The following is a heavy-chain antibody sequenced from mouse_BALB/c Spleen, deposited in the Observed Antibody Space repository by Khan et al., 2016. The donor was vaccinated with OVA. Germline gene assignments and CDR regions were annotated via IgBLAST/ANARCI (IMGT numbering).Heavy chain of an antibody. CDR3: ARWFAY. Sequence: EVKLQESGPGLVKPSQSLSLTCTVTGYSITSDYAWNWIRQFPGNKLEWMGYMHYSGSTSYNPSLKSRISITRDSSKNQFFLHLNSVTSEDTATYYCARWFAYWGQGTLVTVSA. V-gene: IGHV3-2*02. CDR1: GYSITSDYA. CDR2: MHYSGST. J-gene: IGHJ3*01.